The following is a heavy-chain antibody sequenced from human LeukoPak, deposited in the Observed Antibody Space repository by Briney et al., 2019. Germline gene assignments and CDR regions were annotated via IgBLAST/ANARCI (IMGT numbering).Heavy chain of an antibody. Sequence: GGSLRLSCAASGFTFSSYSMNWVRQAPGKGLEWVSSISSSSSYIYYADSVKGRFTISRDNAKNSLYLQMNSLRAEDTAVYYCARDRWQQLDWFDPWGQGTLVTVSS. CDR2: ISSSSSYI. CDR3: ARDRWQQLDWFDP. CDR1: GFTFSSYS. D-gene: IGHD6-13*01. V-gene: IGHV3-21*01. J-gene: IGHJ5*02.